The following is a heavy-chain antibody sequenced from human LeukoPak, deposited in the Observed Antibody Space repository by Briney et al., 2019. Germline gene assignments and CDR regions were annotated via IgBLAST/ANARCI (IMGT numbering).Heavy chain of an antibody. Sequence: ASVKVSCKASGYTFTNHDINWVRQASGQGLEWMGWMNPKSGNTGYLQKFQGRVTMTRDTSMSTAFMELSSLTSEDTAVYYCASPGWIAAAGLGYWGQGTLVTVSS. CDR1: GYTFTNHD. V-gene: IGHV1-8*01. CDR2: MNPKSGNT. J-gene: IGHJ1*01. D-gene: IGHD6-13*01. CDR3: ASPGWIAAAGLGY.